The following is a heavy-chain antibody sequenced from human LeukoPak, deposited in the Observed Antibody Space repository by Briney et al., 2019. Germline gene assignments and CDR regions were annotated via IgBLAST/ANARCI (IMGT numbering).Heavy chain of an antibody. V-gene: IGHV3-23*01. Sequence: GGSLTLSCAASGFTFSNYAMTWVRQAPGKGLEWVSAISGSGGSTFYTDSVKGRFTISRDDSRNTLFLQMNSLMPEDTAVYYCAKEIAEGYTSSWPFDYWGQGTLVTVVS. D-gene: IGHD6-13*01. J-gene: IGHJ4*02. CDR2: ISGSGGST. CDR3: AKEIAEGYTSSWPFDY. CDR1: GFTFSNYA.